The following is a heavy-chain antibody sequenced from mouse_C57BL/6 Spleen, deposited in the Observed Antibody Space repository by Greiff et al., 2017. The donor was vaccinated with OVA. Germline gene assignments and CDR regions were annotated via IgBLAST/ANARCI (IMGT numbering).Heavy chain of an antibody. CDR2: IYPSDSET. CDR1: GYTFTSYW. CDR3: AREEGAYCGSSHYYFDY. D-gene: IGHD1-1*01. J-gene: IGHJ2*01. V-gene: IGHV1-61*01. Sequence: QVQLQQPGAELVRPGSSVKLSCKASGYTFTSYWMNWVKQRPGQGLEWIGNIYPSDSETHYNQKFKDKATLTVDKSSSTAYMQLSSLTSEDSAVYYCAREEGAYCGSSHYYFDYWGQGTTLTVSS.